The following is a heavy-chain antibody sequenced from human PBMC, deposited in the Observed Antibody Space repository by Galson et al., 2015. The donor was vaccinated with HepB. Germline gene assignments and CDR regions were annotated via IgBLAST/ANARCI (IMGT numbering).Heavy chain of an antibody. Sequence: SLRLSCAASGFTFSNYGMHWVRHAPGKGLEWVAVISYDASNKYYADSVKGRFTISRDNSKNTLYLQMNSLRAEDTALYYCAKDPYLYSALAGTMAGFDYWGQGTLVTVSS. CDR2: ISYDASNK. D-gene: IGHD6-19*01. CDR3: AKDPYLYSALAGTMAGFDY. J-gene: IGHJ4*02. CDR1: GFTFSNYG. V-gene: IGHV3-30*18.